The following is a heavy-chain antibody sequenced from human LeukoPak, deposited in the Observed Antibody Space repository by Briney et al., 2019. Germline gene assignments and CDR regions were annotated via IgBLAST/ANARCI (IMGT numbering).Heavy chain of an antibody. CDR2: ISAYNGNT. CDR1: GYTFSTYD. D-gene: IGHD2-2*01. Sequence: GASVKVSCKASGYTFSTYDINWVRQAPGQGLEWMGWISAYNGNTNYAQKLQGRATMTTDTSTSTAYMELRSLRSDDTAVYYCARVQPGVGPFDYWGQGTLVTVSS. V-gene: IGHV1-18*01. CDR3: ARVQPGVGPFDY. J-gene: IGHJ4*02.